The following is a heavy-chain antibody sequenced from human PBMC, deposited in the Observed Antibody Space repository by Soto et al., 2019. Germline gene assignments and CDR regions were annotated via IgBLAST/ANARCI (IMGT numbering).Heavy chain of an antibody. D-gene: IGHD6-6*01. V-gene: IGHV3-74*01. CDR2: INSDGSST. Sequence: GGSLRLSCAASGFTFSSYWMHWVRQAPGKGLVWVSRINSDGSSTSYADSVKGRFTISRDNAKNTLYLQMNSLRAEDTAVYYCARATLPSSSYYYYYYGMDVRGQGTTVTVSS. CDR3: ARATLPSSSYYYYYYGMDV. CDR1: GFTFSSYW. J-gene: IGHJ6*02.